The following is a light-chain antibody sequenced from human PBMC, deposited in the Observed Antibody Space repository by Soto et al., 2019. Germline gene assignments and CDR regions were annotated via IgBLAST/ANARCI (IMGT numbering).Light chain of an antibody. V-gene: IGLV8-61*01. CDR3: VLYMGSGIWV. CDR2: STN. J-gene: IGLJ3*02. Sequence: QTVVTQETSLSVSPGGSVTLTCALNSGSVCTRHYASWYQQPPGQAPRTLIYSTNSRSSGVPDRFSGAVFGGKAALTITGAQAHDESDYYCVLYMGSGIWVFGGGTKLTVL. CDR1: SGSVCTRHY.